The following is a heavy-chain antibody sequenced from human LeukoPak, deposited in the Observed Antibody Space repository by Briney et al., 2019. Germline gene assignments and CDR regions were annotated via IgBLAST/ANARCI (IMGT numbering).Heavy chain of an antibody. CDR1: GFTFDDYA. J-gene: IGHJ3*02. Sequence: GGSLRLSCAASGFTFDDYAMHWVRQAPGKGLEWVSGISWNSGSIGYADSVKGRFTISRDNAKNSLYLQMNSLRAEDTALYYCATLPTQTMIDAFDIWGQGTMVTVSS. CDR2: ISWNSGSI. CDR3: ATLPTQTMIDAFDI. D-gene: IGHD3-22*01. V-gene: IGHV3-9*01.